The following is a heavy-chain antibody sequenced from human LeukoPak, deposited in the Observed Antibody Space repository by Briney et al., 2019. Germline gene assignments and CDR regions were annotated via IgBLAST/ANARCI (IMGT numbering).Heavy chain of an antibody. CDR2: INSDGNTI. Sequence: GGSLRLSCAASGFTFSSYWMHWVRQAPGKGLVWVSRINSDGNTISYADSVKGRFTISRDNAKNTLYLQMNSLRVEDTAVYYCARRQSASTPPDYWGQGTLVTVYS. CDR1: GFTFSSYW. V-gene: IGHV3-74*01. J-gene: IGHJ4*02. D-gene: IGHD3-16*01. CDR3: ARRQSASTPPDY.